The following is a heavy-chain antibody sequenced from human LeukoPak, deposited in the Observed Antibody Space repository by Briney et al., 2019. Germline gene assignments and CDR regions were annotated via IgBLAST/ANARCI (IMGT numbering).Heavy chain of an antibody. CDR2: ILPIFGTA. CDR1: GGTFSSYA. Sequence: GASVKVSCKASGGTFSSYAISWVRQAPGQGLEWMGRILPIFGTANYAQKFQGRDTINTDEATSTAFTELINLISDETPVDYCVVAGDSGYDSLDYWGQGTMVTVSS. V-gene: IGHV1-69*05. CDR3: VVAGDSGYDSLDY. D-gene: IGHD5-12*01. J-gene: IGHJ4*02.